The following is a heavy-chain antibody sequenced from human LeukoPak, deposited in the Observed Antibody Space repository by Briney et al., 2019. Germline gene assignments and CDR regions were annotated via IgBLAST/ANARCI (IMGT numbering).Heavy chain of an antibody. CDR3: ARDRPYYDFWSGPTDYYYYYMDV. D-gene: IGHD3-3*01. CDR2: ISAYNGNT. V-gene: IGHV1-18*01. CDR1: GYTFTSYG. Sequence: GASVTVSCKASGYTFTSYGISWVRQAPGQGLEWMGWISAYNGNTNYAQKLQGRVTMTTDTSTSTAYMELRSLRSDDTAVYYCARDRPYYDFWSGPTDYYYYYMDVWGKGTTVTVSS. J-gene: IGHJ6*03.